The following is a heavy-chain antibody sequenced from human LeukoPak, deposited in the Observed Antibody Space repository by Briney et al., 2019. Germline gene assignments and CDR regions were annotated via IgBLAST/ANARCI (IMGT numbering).Heavy chain of an antibody. Sequence: GGSLRLSCAASGVTFSSYGMHWVRQAPGKGLEWVAVIWYDGSNKYYADSVKGRFTISRDNSKNTLYLQMNSLRAEDTAVYYCARDRGYSYGYEDYWGQETLVTVSS. CDR2: IWYDGSNK. V-gene: IGHV3-33*01. CDR3: ARDRGYSYGYEDY. CDR1: GVTFSSYG. D-gene: IGHD5-18*01. J-gene: IGHJ4*02.